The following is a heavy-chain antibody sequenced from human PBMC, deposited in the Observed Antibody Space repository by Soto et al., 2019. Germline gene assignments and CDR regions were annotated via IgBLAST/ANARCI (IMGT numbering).Heavy chain of an antibody. CDR2: IHHSGTT. CDR3: ARVRQYCSGTSCYLDP. J-gene: IGHJ5*02. CDR1: GGSISSSNW. V-gene: IGHV4-4*02. Sequence: SETLSLTCAVSGGSISSSNWWHWVRPAPGKGLEWIGEIHHSGTTNYNPSLKSRVAISVDKSKNQFSLKLNSVTAADTAVYYCARVRQYCSGTSCYLDPSAQGTLVTVPS. D-gene: IGHD2-2*01.